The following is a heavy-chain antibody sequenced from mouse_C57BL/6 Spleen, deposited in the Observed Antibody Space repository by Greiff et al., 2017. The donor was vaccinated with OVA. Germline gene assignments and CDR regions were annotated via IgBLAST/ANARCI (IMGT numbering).Heavy chain of an antibody. Sequence: EVHLVESGGGLVKPGGSLKLSCAASGFTFSSYAMSWVRQTPEKRLEWVATISDGGSYTYYPDNVKGRFTISRDNAKNNLYLQMSHLKSEDTAMYYCAREGTAQAPFAYWGQGTLVTVSA. J-gene: IGHJ3*01. CDR1: GFTFSSYA. CDR3: AREGTAQAPFAY. V-gene: IGHV5-4*01. D-gene: IGHD3-2*02. CDR2: ISDGGSYT.